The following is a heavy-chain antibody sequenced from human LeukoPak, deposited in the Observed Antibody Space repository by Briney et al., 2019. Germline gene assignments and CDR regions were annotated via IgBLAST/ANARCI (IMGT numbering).Heavy chain of an antibody. D-gene: IGHD3-10*01. J-gene: IGHJ4*02. Sequence: GGSLRLSCAASGFTFSSYAMSWVRQAPGKGLEWVSAISGSGGSTYYTDSVKGRFTISRDNSKNTLYLQMNSLRAEDTAVYYCAKSYGSGTYWEGFWYWGQGTLVTVSS. V-gene: IGHV3-23*01. CDR3: AKSYGSGTYWEGFWY. CDR1: GFTFSSYA. CDR2: ISGSGGST.